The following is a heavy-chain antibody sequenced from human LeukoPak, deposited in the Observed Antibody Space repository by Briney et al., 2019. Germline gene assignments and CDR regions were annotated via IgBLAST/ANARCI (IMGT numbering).Heavy chain of an antibody. D-gene: IGHD3-22*01. V-gene: IGHV3-72*01. CDR2: TRNKANSYTT. CDR3: AREKYYYDSSTLFDY. CDR1: GFTFSDHY. Sequence: GGSLRLSCAASGFTFSDHYMDWFRRAPGKGLEWVGRTRNKANSYTTEYAASVKGRFTISRDDSKNSLYLQMNSLKTEDTAVYYCAREKYYYDSSTLFDYWGQGTLVTVSS. J-gene: IGHJ4*02.